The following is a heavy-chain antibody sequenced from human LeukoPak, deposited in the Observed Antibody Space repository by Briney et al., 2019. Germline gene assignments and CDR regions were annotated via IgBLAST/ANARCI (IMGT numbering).Heavy chain of an antibody. CDR2: IYTSGST. CDR3: AKEEVNSALFGY. V-gene: IGHV4-4*07. CDR1: GGSISSYY. Sequence: SETLSLTCTVSGGSISSYYWSWIRQPAGKGLGWIGRIYTSGSTNYNPSLKSRVTISVGTSKNQFSLKLTSVTAADTAVYYCAKEEVNSALFGYWGQGTLVTVSS. D-gene: IGHD4-23*01. J-gene: IGHJ4*02.